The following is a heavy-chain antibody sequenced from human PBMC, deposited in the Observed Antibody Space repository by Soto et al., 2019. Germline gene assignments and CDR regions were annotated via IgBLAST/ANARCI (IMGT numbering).Heavy chain of an antibody. J-gene: IGHJ6*02. V-gene: IGHV1-2*02. CDR1: GYTFTGYY. Sequence: ASVKVSCKASGYTFTGYYMHWVRQAPGQGLEWMGWINPNSGGTNYAQKFQGRVTMTRDTSISTAYMELSRLRSDDTAVYYCARGGRITGTTVGMDVWGQGTTVTVSS. D-gene: IGHD1-7*01. CDR3: ARGGRITGTTVGMDV. CDR2: INPNSGGT.